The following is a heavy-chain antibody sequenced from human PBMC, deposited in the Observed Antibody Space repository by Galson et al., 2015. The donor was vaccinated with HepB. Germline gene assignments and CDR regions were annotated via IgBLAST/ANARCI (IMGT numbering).Heavy chain of an antibody. CDR1: GFTFSRYA. J-gene: IGHJ6*02. V-gene: IGHV3-23*01. D-gene: IGHD1-14*01. CDR3: ARGARITRGFYYYYGMDV. Sequence: SLRLSCAASGFTFSRYAMSWVRQAPGKGLEWVSAISGSGGSTCYADSVKGRFTISRDNSKNTLYLQMNSLRAEDTAVYYCARGARITRGFYYYYGMDVWGQGTTVTVSS. CDR2: ISGSGGST.